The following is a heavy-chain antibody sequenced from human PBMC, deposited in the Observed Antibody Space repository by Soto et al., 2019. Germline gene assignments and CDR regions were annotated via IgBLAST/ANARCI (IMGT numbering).Heavy chain of an antibody. Sequence: EVQLLESGGGLVQPGGSLRLSCAASGFTFSSYAMSWVRQAPGKGLEGVSAISGSGGSTYYADSVKGRFTISRDNSKNTLYLQRNSLRAEDTAVYYCAKASGWFGEFDYWGQGTLVTVSS. V-gene: IGHV3-23*01. CDR3: AKASGWFGEFDY. J-gene: IGHJ4*02. D-gene: IGHD3-10*01. CDR1: GFTFSSYA. CDR2: ISGSGGST.